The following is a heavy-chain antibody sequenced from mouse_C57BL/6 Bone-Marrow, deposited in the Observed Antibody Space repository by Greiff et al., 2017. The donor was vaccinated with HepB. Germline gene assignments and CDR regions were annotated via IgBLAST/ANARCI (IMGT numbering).Heavy chain of an antibody. D-gene: IGHD1-1*01. CDR2: ISYDGSN. CDR3: ARDRTTVGAMDY. Sequence: VQLKESGPGLVKPSQSLSLTCSVTGYSITSGYYWNWIRQFPGNKLEWMGYISYDGSNNYNPSLKNRISITRDTSKNQSFLKLNSVTTEDTATYYCARDRTTVGAMDYWGQGTSVTVSS. J-gene: IGHJ4*01. V-gene: IGHV3-6*01. CDR1: GYSITSGYY.